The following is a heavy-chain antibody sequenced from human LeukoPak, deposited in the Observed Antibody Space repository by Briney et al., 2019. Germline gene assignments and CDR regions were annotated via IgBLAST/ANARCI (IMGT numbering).Heavy chain of an antibody. CDR2: IIPIFGTA. V-gene: IGHV1-69*13. CDR1: GGTFSSYA. D-gene: IGHD2-2*01. J-gene: IGHJ3*02. CDR3: ARDLASLYHDAFDI. Sequence: GASVKVSCRASGGTFSSYAISWVRQAPGQGLEWMGGIIPIFGTANYAQKFQGRVTITADESTSTAYMELSSLRSEDTAVYYCARDLASLYHDAFDIWGQGTMVTVSS.